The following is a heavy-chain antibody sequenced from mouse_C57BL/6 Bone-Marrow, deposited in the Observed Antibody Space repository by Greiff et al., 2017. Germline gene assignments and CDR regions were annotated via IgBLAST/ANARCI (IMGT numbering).Heavy chain of an antibody. CDR2: IYPGDGDT. CDR1: GYAFSSSW. D-gene: IGHD1-1*01. CDR3: ARCPITTVAPCDY. J-gene: IGHJ2*01. Sequence: VQLQQSGPELVKPGASVKISCKASGYAFSSSWMNWVKQRPGKGLEWIGRIYPGDGDTNYNGKFKGKATLTADKSSSTAYMQLSSLTSEDSAVYFCARCPITTVAPCDYWGQGTTLTVSS. V-gene: IGHV1-82*01.